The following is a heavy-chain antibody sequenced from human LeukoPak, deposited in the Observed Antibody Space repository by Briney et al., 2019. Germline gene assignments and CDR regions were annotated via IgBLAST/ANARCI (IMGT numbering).Heavy chain of an antibody. D-gene: IGHD3-16*02. Sequence: GGSLRLSCTASGFKFDAYAMHWVRQAPGKGLEWVSGINWNGGSTGYADSVKGRFTISRDNAKNSLYLQMNSLRAEDTALYYCARDSLGELSFPADYWGQGTLVTVSS. J-gene: IGHJ4*02. CDR2: INWNGGST. CDR1: GFKFDAYA. CDR3: ARDSLGELSFPADY. V-gene: IGHV3-20*04.